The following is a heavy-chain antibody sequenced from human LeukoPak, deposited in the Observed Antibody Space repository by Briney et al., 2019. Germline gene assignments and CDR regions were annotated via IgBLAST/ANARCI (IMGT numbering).Heavy chain of an antibody. D-gene: IGHD3-22*01. CDR1: GFTFSSYG. J-gene: IGHJ5*01. CDR2: IWYDGSKK. V-gene: IGHV3-33*01. CDR3: VPDPMDYYDSSGYYPDS. Sequence: GRSLRLSCAASGFTFSSYGMHWVRQAPGKGLEWVAVIWYDGSKKYYADSVKGRFTISRDNSKNTLYLHMNSLRAEDTAVYYCVPDPMDYYDSSGYYPDSWGQGTLVTVSS.